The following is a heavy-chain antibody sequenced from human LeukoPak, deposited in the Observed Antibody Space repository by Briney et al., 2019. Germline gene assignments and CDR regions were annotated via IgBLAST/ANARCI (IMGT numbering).Heavy chain of an antibody. J-gene: IGHJ3*01. CDR2: IFHGGST. V-gene: IGHV4-39*01. Sequence: SETLSLTCTVSGGSISSSSYYWAWIRLPPGKGLEWIVSIFHGGSTSYNPSLKSRVATSVDTSKNQFSLKLSSVTAADTAVYYCARRPPGGAFDVWGQGTMDTVSS. D-gene: IGHD3-16*01. CDR3: ARRPPGGAFDV. CDR1: GGSISSSSYY.